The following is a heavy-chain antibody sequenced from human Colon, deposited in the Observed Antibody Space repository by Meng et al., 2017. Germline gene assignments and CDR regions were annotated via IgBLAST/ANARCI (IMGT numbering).Heavy chain of an antibody. CDR1: GFTVSSNY. Sequence: VELVESGGGVVQPGGSLRLSCAASGFTVSSNYMSWVRQAPGKGLEWVSVIYSGGSTYYADSVKGRFTISRDNSKNTLYLQMNSLRAEDTAVYYCARELMLTFDPWGQGTLVTVSS. V-gene: IGHV3-66*02. J-gene: IGHJ5*02. CDR3: ARELMLTFDP. D-gene: IGHD3-16*01. CDR2: IYSGGST.